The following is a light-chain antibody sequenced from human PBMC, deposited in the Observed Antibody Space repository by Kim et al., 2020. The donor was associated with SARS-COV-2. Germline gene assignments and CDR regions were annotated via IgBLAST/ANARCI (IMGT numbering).Light chain of an antibody. CDR1: ELVDKY. CDR2: QDS. J-gene: IGLJ2*01. CDR3: QAWDSSTAHV. V-gene: IGLV3-1*01. Sequence: SPGQTANITCSGHELVDKYASWYQQRPGQSPVLVIYQDSERPSGISERFSGSNSGNTATLSISGTQAMDEAEYYCQAWDSSTAHVFGGWTQLTVL.